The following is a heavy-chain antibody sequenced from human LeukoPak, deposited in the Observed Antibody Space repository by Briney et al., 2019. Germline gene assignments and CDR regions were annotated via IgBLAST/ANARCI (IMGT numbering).Heavy chain of an antibody. D-gene: IGHD3-22*01. CDR1: GGSISSSSYY. CDR2: IYYSGST. J-gene: IGHJ4*02. CDR3: ARVIHHYYDSSGYYVGARRGFDY. V-gene: IGHV4-39*07. Sequence: SETLSLTCTVSGGSISSSSYYWGWIRQPPGKGLEWIGSIYYSGSTYYNPSLKSRVTISVDTSKNQFSLKLSSVTAADTAVYYCARVIHHYYDSSGYYVGARRGFDYWGQGTLVTVSS.